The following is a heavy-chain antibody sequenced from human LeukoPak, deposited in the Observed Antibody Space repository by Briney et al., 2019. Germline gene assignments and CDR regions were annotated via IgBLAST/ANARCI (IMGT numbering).Heavy chain of an antibody. V-gene: IGHV3-9*01. D-gene: IGHD3-16*01. CDR2: ISWNSGSI. Sequence: GRSLRLSCAASGFTFDDYAMHWVRQASGKGLEWVSGISWNSGSIGYADSVKGRFTISRDNAKNSLYLQMNSMRAEDTALYYCAKESDLGEFDHWGQGTLVTVSS. CDR3: AKESDLGEFDH. J-gene: IGHJ4*02. CDR1: GFTFDDYA.